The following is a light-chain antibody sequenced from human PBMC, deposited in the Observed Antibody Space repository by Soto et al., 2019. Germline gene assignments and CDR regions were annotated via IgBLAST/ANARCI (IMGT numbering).Light chain of an antibody. CDR1: QSINNW. Sequence: DIQMTQSPSTLSASIGDRVTITCRASQSINNWFAWYQQKPGKAPNLLIYDVSNLGSGVPSRFSGSGSGTDFTLTISSLQPEDFATYYCQQSYSTPITFGQGTRLEIK. J-gene: IGKJ5*01. V-gene: IGKV1-39*01. CDR3: QQSYSTPIT. CDR2: DVS.